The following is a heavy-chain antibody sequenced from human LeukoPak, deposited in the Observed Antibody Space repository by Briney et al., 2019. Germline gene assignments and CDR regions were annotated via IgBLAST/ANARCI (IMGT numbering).Heavy chain of an antibody. CDR3: ARPTFGGVIVPFDY. CDR1: GFTFSSYS. Sequence: TGGSLRLSCAASGFTFSSYSMNWVRQAPGKGLEWVSSISSSSSYIYYADSVKGRFTISRDNAKNSLYLQMNSLRAEDTAVYCCARPTFGGVIVPFDYWGQGTLVTVSS. V-gene: IGHV3-21*01. D-gene: IGHD3-16*02. CDR2: ISSSSSYI. J-gene: IGHJ4*02.